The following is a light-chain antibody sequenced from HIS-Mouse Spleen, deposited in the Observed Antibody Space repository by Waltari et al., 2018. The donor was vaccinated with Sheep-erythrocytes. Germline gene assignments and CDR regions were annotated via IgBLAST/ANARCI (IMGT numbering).Light chain of an antibody. Sequence: SYELPQPPSVSVSPGQTASITCSGDKLGAKYACCDHQKPGPSPVLVIYQDSKRPSGIPERFSGSNSGNTATLTISGTQAMDEADYYCQAWDSSTVVFGGGTKLTVL. V-gene: IGLV3-1*01. CDR3: QAWDSSTVV. CDR2: QDS. J-gene: IGLJ2*01. CDR1: KLGAKY.